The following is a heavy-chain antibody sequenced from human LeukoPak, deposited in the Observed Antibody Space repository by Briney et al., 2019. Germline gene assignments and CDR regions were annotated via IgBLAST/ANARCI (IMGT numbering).Heavy chain of an antibody. CDR1: GYTFTKYD. Sequence: ASVKVSCKASGYTFTKYDINWVRQAPGQGLEWMGWISAYNGNTNYAQKLQGRVTMTTDTSTSTAYMELTSLRSDDTAVYYCARGYFSSTVTTFWDYWGQGSLVTVSS. CDR2: ISAYNGNT. D-gene: IGHD4-11*01. J-gene: IGHJ4*02. CDR3: ARGYFSSTVTTFWDY. V-gene: IGHV1-18*01.